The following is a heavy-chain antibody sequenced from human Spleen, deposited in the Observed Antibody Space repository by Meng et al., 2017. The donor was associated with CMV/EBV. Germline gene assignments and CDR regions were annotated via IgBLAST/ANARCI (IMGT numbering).Heavy chain of an antibody. D-gene: IGHD1-26*01. CDR3: AREARGSYPFDY. CDR1: GFTFSSYS. J-gene: IGHJ4*02. Sequence: EVQLVESGGGLVKPGGSLRLSCAASGFTFSSYSMNWVRQAPGKGLEWVSSISSSSSYIYYADSVKGRFTISRDNAKNSLYLQMNSLRAEDTAVYYCAREARGSYPFDYWGQGTLVTVSS. CDR2: ISSSSSYI. V-gene: IGHV3-21*01.